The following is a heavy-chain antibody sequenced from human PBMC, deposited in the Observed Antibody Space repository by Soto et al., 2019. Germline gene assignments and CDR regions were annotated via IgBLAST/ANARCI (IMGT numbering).Heavy chain of an antibody. V-gene: IGHV4-4*02. CDR3: ASRDPYGDYAHAFDI. J-gene: IGHJ3*02. CDR1: GGSIIRSNW. Sequence: QVQLQESGPRLVKPSGTLSLTCAVSGGSIIRSNWWNWVRQPPGKELEWIGDIYHSGTTDYNPSLKSRVIISVDKSKNQCSLRLTSVTAADTALYYCASRDPYGDYAHAFDIWGRGIMVTVSS. D-gene: IGHD4-17*01. CDR2: IYHSGTT.